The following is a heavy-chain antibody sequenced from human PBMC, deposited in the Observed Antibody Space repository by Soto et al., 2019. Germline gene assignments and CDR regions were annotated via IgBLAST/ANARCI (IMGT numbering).Heavy chain of an antibody. J-gene: IGHJ6*02. V-gene: IGHV4-34*01. CDR2: INHSGSS. D-gene: IGHD6-25*01. CDR3: ARGERTLSGGMAV. Sequence: RVIKQPGKGLEWIGEINHSGSSIHHPSLKSRVTISVDTSKKQFSLRVNSVIPADTAVYYWARGERTLSGGMAVWVHGTAVTVTS.